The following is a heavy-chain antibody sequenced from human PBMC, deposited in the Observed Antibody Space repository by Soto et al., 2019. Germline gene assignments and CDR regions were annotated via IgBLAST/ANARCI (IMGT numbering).Heavy chain of an antibody. Sequence: SETLSLTCTVSGGSLANYYWSWLRQPPGKGLEWIAYISDSGTYKYNPSLQSRVNLSLDTSKNQFSLKLSSVTAADTAVYFCARISVSGTDFDYWGLGTLVTVSS. V-gene: IGHV4-59*01. CDR2: ISDSGTY. D-gene: IGHD1-1*01. J-gene: IGHJ4*02. CDR1: GGSLANYY. CDR3: ARISVSGTDFDY.